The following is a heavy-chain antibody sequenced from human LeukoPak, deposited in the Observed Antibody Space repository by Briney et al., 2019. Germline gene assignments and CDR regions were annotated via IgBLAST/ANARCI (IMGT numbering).Heavy chain of an antibody. D-gene: IGHD6-13*01. CDR3: ARQIAAAFFFDP. CDR2: IYYSGST. CDR1: GGSLSSYY. J-gene: IGHJ5*02. Sequence: SETLSLTCTVSGGSLSSYYWSWIRQPPGKGLEWIGYIYYSGSTYYNPSLKSRVTISVDTSKNQFSLKLSSVTAADTAVYYCARQIAAAFFFDPWGQGTLVTVSS. V-gene: IGHV4-59*06.